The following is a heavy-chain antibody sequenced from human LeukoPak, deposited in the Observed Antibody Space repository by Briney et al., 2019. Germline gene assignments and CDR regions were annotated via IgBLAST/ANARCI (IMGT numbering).Heavy chain of an antibody. V-gene: IGHV4-34*01. CDR3: ARPYGSGSYYFDY. J-gene: IGHJ4*02. CDR1: GASFSGYS. Sequence: SETLSLTCAVYGASFSGYSWSWIRQPPRDWFVWIGEINHSGSTNYNPSLKSRVTISVDTSKNQSSLKLSSVTAADTGVYYCARPYGSGSYYFDYWGQGTLVTVSS. CDR2: INHSGST. D-gene: IGHD3-10*01.